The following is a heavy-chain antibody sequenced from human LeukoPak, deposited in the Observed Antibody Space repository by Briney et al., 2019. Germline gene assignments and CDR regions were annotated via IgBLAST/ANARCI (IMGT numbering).Heavy chain of an antibody. CDR3: ARGSRGWPYYFDY. D-gene: IGHD3-10*01. CDR2: ISASGDST. CDR1: GFTFSSYT. V-gene: IGHV3-23*01. Sequence: GGSLRLSCAASGFTFSSYTIAWVRQAPEKGLEWVSAISASGDSTYSADSVKGRFTVSRDNSKNTMFLQMNSLRAEDTAVCYCARGSRGWPYYFDYWGQGTLVTVSS. J-gene: IGHJ4*02.